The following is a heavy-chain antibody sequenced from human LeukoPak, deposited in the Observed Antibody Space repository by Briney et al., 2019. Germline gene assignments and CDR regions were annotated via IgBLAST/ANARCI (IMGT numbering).Heavy chain of an antibody. J-gene: IGHJ4*02. D-gene: IGHD5-18*01. CDR2: INHSGST. CDR1: GGSFSGYY. Sequence: PSETLSLTCAVYGGSFSGYYWSWIRQPPGKGLEWIGEINHSGSTNYNPSLKGRVTISVDTSKNQFSLKLSSVTAADTAVYYCARGGYSYLGYYFDYWGQGTLVTVSS. V-gene: IGHV4-34*01. CDR3: ARGGYSYLGYYFDY.